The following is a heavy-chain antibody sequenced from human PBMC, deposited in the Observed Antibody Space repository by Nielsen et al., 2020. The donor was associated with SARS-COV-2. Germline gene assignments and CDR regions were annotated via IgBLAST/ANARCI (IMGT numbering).Heavy chain of an antibody. CDR3: ARALPGGAIPYDSSGYYSIHDAFDI. J-gene: IGHJ3*02. V-gene: IGHV4-59*01. Sequence: SETLSLTCTVSGGSISSYYWSWIRQPPGKGLEWIGYIYYSGSTNYNPSLKSRVTISVDTSKNQFSLKLSSVTAADTAVYYCARALPGGAIPYDSSGYYSIHDAFDIRGQGTMVTVSS. CDR2: IYYSGST. D-gene: IGHD3-22*01. CDR1: GGSISSYY.